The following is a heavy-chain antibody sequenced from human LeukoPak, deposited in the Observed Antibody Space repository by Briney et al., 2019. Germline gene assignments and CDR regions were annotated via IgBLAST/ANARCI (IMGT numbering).Heavy chain of an antibody. CDR3: AKISSSSCTDY. Sequence: GGSLRLSCAASGFTFSSYAMSWVRQAPGKGLEWVSSISGSGVGTYYADSVKGRFTFSRDNSKNTLYLQMNSMRAEDTAVYYCAKISSSSCTDYWGQGTLVTVSS. D-gene: IGHD6-19*01. CDR2: ISGSGVGT. CDR1: GFTFSSYA. V-gene: IGHV3-23*01. J-gene: IGHJ4*02.